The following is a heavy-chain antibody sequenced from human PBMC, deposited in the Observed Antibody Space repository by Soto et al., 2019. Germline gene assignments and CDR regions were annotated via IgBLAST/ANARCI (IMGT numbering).Heavy chain of an antibody. J-gene: IGHJ6*03. D-gene: IGHD3-9*01. CDR1: GFTFSSYW. Sequence: GGSLRLSCAASGFTFSSYWMSWVRQAPGKGLEWVANIKQDGSEKYYVDSVKGRFTISRDNAKNSLYLQMNSLRAEDTAVYYCARHSNYFDTYYYMDVWGKGTTVTVSS. CDR3: ARHSNYFDTYYYMDV. CDR2: IKQDGSEK. V-gene: IGHV3-7*01.